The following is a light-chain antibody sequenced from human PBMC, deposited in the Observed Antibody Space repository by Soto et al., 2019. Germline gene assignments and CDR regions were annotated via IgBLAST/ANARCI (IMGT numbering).Light chain of an antibody. CDR3: QQYNSYRWT. CDR1: QSISSW. V-gene: IGKV1-5*02. J-gene: IGKJ1*01. Sequence: DIQMTQSPSTLSASVGDRVTIICRASQSISSWLAWYQQKPGEAPKLLIYDASSLESGVPSRFSGSGSGTDFTLTISSLKPDDFATYYCQQYNSYRWTFGQGTKVEIK. CDR2: DAS.